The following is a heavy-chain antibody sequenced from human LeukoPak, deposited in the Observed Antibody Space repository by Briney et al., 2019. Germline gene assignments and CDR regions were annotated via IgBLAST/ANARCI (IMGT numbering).Heavy chain of an antibody. D-gene: IGHD2-15*01. V-gene: IGHV3-48*01. CDR1: GFTFSNSS. J-gene: IGHJ4*02. CDR3: ARGMGGLAFDF. CDR2: IGGSGRTI. Sequence: PGGSLRLSYAASGFTFSNSSMNWVRQAPGKGLEWVSYIGGSGRTIFNADSVKGRFIISRDNAKNSLYLQMSSLRADDTAVYYCARGMGGLAFDFWGQGTLVTVSS.